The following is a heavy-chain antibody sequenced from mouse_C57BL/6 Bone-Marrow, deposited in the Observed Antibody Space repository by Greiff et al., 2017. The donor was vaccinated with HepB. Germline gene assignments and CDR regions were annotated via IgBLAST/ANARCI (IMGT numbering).Heavy chain of an antibody. D-gene: IGHD1-1*01. Sequence: VKLMESGPGLVQPSQSLSITCSVPGFSLTSYGVHWVRQSLGKGLEWLGVIWSGGSTDYNAAFISRLSISKDNSKSQVFFKMNSLQADDTAIYYCARNSPHYYGSSYYYAMDYWGQGTSVTVSS. J-gene: IGHJ4*01. CDR3: ARNSPHYYGSSYYYAMDY. CDR1: GFSLTSYG. V-gene: IGHV2-2*01. CDR2: IWSGGST.